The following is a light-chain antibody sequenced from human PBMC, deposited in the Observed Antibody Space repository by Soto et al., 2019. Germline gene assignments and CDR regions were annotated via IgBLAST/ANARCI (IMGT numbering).Light chain of an antibody. Sequence: QSVLTQPASVSGSPVQSITISCTGTSSDVGGYDYVSWYQQLPGKAPKLLIYDVNNRPSGVSHRFSGSKSGHTASLTISGLQAEDEADYYCSSYTGSSTFVFGTGSKVTVL. J-gene: IGLJ1*01. CDR2: DVN. CDR3: SSYTGSSTFV. V-gene: IGLV2-14*01. CDR1: SSDVGGYDY.